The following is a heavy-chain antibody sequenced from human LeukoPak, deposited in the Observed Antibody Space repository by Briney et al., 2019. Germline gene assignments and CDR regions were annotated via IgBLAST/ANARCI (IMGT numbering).Heavy chain of an antibody. CDR2: IYSGGST. D-gene: IGHD3-22*01. J-gene: IGHJ3*02. CDR1: GGSISSSSYY. V-gene: IGHV3-66*01. Sequence: ETLSLTCTVSGGSISSSSYYMSWVRQAPGKGLEWVSVIYSGGSTYYADSVKGRFTISGDNSKNTLYLQMNSLRAEDTAVYYCARNTYYYDSSGYFGVDDAFDIWGQGTMVTVSS. CDR3: ARNTYYYDSSGYFGVDDAFDI.